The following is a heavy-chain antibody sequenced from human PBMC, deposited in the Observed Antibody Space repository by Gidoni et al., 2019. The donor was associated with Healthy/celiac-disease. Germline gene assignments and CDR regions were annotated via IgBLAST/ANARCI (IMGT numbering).Heavy chain of an antibody. V-gene: IGHV3-21*01. CDR3: ARGTDYTDFDY. CDR1: GFTFSSYS. J-gene: IGHJ4*02. D-gene: IGHD4-4*01. Sequence: EVQLVESGGGLVKPGGSLRLSCAASGFTFSSYSMNWVRQAPGKGLEWVSSSSSSSSYIYYADSVKGRFTISRDNAKNSLYLQMNSLRAEDTAVYYCARGTDYTDFDYWGQGTLVTVSS. CDR2: SSSSSSYI.